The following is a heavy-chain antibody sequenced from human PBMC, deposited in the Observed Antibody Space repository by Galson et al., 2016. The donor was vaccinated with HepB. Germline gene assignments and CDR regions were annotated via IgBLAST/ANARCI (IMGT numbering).Heavy chain of an antibody. J-gene: IGHJ4*02. CDR3: VRDNRGLGDF. CDR1: GFTFSTYN. D-gene: IGHD1-14*01. CDR2: ISRGSGHI. Sequence: SLRLSCAASGFTFSTYNMNWVRQAPGKGLEWVSSISRGSGHIYYADSVKGRFTISRDNAKNILYLQMNSLTVDDTAMYYCVRDNRGLGDFWGQGTLVTVSS. V-gene: IGHV3-21*01.